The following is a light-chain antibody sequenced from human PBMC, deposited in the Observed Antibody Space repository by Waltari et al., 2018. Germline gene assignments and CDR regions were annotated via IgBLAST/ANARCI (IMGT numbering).Light chain of an antibody. V-gene: IGKV1-5*03. CDR2: KAS. Sequence: DVQMTQSPSTLSASVGDTVSITCRASQSIMSWLAWYQQKAGKAPKVLISKASTLESGVPSRFSGSESGTEFTLTISNLQPDDFATYYCQQYNTDYTFGQGTMLEIK. CDR1: QSIMSW. CDR3: QQYNTDYT. J-gene: IGKJ2*01.